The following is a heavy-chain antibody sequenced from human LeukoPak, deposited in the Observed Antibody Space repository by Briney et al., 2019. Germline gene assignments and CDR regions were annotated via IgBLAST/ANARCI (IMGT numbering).Heavy chain of an antibody. CDR2: IYSAGDT. CDR1: GFTVSSNY. CDR3: ASYYCSSGTCYFDY. V-gene: IGHV3-53*01. J-gene: IGHJ4*02. D-gene: IGHD2-15*01. Sequence: GGSLRLSCAASGFTVSSNYMSWVRQAPGKGLEWLSVIYSAGDTYYADSVKGRFTISKDNSNNMVYLQVSSLRGEDTALYYCASYYCSSGTCYFDYWGQGTLVTVSS.